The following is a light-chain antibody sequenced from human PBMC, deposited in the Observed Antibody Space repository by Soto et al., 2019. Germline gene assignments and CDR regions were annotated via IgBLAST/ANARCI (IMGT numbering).Light chain of an antibody. J-gene: IGKJ2*01. Sequence: EIVMTQSPATLSVSPGERATLSCRASQSISSNLAWYQQKPGQAPRLLMFRTSSRATGFPARFSGSGSGTDFTLTISRLEPEDFAVYYCQQYGSSPYTFGLGTKVDIK. V-gene: IGKV3-20*01. CDR2: RTS. CDR3: QQYGSSPYT. CDR1: QSISSN.